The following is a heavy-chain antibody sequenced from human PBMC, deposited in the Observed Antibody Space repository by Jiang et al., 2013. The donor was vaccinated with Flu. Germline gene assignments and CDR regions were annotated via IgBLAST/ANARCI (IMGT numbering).Heavy chain of an antibody. CDR3: ARGIAVAGTNYYYGMDV. CDR2: ISYDGSNK. CDR1: GFPSSSYA. Sequence: LSCAASGFPSSSYAMHWVRQAPGKGLEWVAVISYDGSNKYYADSVKGRFTISRDNSKNTLYLQMNSLRDEDTAVYYCARGIAVAGTNYYYGMDVWGQGTTVTVSS. V-gene: IGHV3-30-3*01. D-gene: IGHD6-19*01. J-gene: IGHJ6*02.